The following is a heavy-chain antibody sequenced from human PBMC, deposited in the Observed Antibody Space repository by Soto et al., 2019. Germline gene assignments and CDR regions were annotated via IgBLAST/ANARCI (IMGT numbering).Heavy chain of an antibody. CDR2: IYYSGST. Sequence: SETLSLTCTVSGGSISSYYWSWSRQPPGKGLEWIGYIYYSGSTNYNPSLKSRVTISVDTSKNQFSLKLSSVTAADTAVYYCARGVEGYCSGGSCYGNDYWGQGTLVTVSS. CDR1: GGSISSYY. J-gene: IGHJ4*02. D-gene: IGHD2-15*01. CDR3: ARGVEGYCSGGSCYGNDY. V-gene: IGHV4-59*01.